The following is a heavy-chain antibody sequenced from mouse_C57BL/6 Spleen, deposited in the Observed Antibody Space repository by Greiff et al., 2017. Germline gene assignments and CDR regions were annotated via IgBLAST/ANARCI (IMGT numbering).Heavy chain of an antibody. Sequence: VQLQQPGAELVKPGASVKMSCKASGYTFTSYWITWVKQRPGQGLEWIGDIYPGSGSTNYNEKFKSKATLTVDTSSSTAYMQLSSLTSEDSAVYYCARSRYYGSSFDYWGQGTTLTVSS. CDR3: ARSRYYGSSFDY. D-gene: IGHD1-1*01. CDR1: GYTFTSYW. J-gene: IGHJ2*01. V-gene: IGHV1-55*01. CDR2: IYPGSGST.